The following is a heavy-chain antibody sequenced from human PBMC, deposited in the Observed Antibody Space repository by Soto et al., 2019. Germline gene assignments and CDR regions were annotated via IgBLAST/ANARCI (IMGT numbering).Heavy chain of an antibody. CDR3: ARDFLDSGSFANYYYYGMDV. D-gene: IGHD1-26*01. V-gene: IGHV1-18*01. Sequence: ASVKVSCKASGYTLTSYGISWVRQAPGQGLEWMGWISAYNGNTNYAQKLQGRVTMTTDTSTSTAYMELRSLRSDDTAVYYCARDFLDSGSFANYYYYGMDVWGQGTTVTVSS. J-gene: IGHJ6*02. CDR1: GYTLTSYG. CDR2: ISAYNGNT.